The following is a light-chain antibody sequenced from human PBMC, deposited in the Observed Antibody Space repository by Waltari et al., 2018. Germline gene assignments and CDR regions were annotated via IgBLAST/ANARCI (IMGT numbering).Light chain of an antibody. CDR2: SND. V-gene: IGLV1-44*01. CDR1: SSNLGTNP. J-gene: IGLJ2*01. Sequence: QSVLTQPPSASGTPGQRVTLSCSGSSSNLGTNPVNRYQQLPGAAPKLLLYSNDQRPSGVPDRFSGSKSGTSASLAISGLQSEDEADYYCATWDDSLNGQLFGGGTKLAVL. CDR3: ATWDDSLNGQL.